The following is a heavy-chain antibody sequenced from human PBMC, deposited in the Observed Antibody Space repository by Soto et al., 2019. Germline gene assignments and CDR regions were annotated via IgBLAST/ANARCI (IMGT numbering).Heavy chain of an antibody. J-gene: IGHJ6*02. CDR1: GYTFTRYT. D-gene: IGHD5-12*01. V-gene: IGHV1-3*01. CDR2: INAGNGNT. Sequence: ASVKVSCKASGYTFTRYTIHWVRHAPGQSLGWMGWINAGNGNTQYSQKFRARVTISSDTSASTAYMELSSLTSEDTAVYYCARNGYDAAGMDVWGQGITVTVSS. CDR3: ARNGYDAAGMDV.